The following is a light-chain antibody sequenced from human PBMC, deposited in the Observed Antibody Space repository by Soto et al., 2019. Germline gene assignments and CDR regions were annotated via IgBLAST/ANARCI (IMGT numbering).Light chain of an antibody. CDR2: DAS. J-gene: IGKJ5*01. V-gene: IGKV3-11*01. Sequence: EIVLTQSPATLSLSPGERATLSCRASRSVRSYLAWYQQKPGQAPRLLIYDASNRAAGIPARFSGSGSETDFTLTISNLEPEDFAVYYRQQRYAWPPITFGQGTRLEIK. CDR1: RSVRSY. CDR3: QQRYAWPPIT.